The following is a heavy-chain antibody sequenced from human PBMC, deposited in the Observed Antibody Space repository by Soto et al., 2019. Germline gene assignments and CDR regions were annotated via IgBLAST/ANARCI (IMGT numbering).Heavy chain of an antibody. J-gene: IGHJ6*02. V-gene: IGHV3-74*01. CDR2: INSDGSSR. Sequence: EVQLVESGGGLVQPGGSLRLSCVASGFTFSSDWMHWVRQAPGKGLVWVSRINSDGSSRSSGDSVKGRFTISRDNAKNTLDLEMNSLRAEETAVYCCARGVAGAGGSYGMDVWGQGTTVTVSS. CDR1: GFTFSSDW. D-gene: IGHD6-13*01. CDR3: ARGVAGAGGSYGMDV.